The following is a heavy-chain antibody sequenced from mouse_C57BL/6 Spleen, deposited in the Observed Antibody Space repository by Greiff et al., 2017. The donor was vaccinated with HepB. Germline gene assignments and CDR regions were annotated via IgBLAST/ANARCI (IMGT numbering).Heavy chain of an antibody. CDR2: ISYDGSN. J-gene: IGHJ4*01. V-gene: IGHV3-6*01. CDR1: GYSITSGYY. Sequence: EVKLQESGPGLVKPSQSLSLTCSVTGYSITSGYYWNWIRQFPGNTLEWMGYISYDGSNNYNPSLKNRISITRDTSKNQFFLKLNSVTTEDTATYYCARGPAMDYWGQGTSVTVAS. CDR3: ARGPAMDY.